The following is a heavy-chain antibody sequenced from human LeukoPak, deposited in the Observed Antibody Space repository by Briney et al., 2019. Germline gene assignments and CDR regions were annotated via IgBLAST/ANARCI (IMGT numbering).Heavy chain of an antibody. CDR2: INHSGST. Sequence: SETLSLTCAVYGGSFSGYYWSWIRQPPGKGLEWIGEINHSGSTNYNPSLKSRVTISVDTSKNQFSLKLSSVTAADTAVYYCARSLRPNYFDYWGQGTLVTVSA. CDR3: ARSLRPNYFDY. J-gene: IGHJ4*02. V-gene: IGHV4-34*01. CDR1: GGSFSGYY.